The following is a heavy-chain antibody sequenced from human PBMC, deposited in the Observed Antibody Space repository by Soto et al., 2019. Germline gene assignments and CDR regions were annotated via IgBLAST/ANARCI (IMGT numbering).Heavy chain of an antibody. CDR2: IKHDGSEK. CDR3: TRPYFNSSGPYFDY. V-gene: IGHV3-7*03. J-gene: IGHJ4*02. CDR1: GFLLRNLW. D-gene: IGHD3-22*01. Sequence: GGALRPSCAASGFLLRNLWLSRVRPTPGKGLEWVASIKHDGSEKYYVDSVKGRFTISRDNAKNSLYLRMNSLRVADTAVDFCTRPYFNSSGPYFDYWGQGTLVTVSS.